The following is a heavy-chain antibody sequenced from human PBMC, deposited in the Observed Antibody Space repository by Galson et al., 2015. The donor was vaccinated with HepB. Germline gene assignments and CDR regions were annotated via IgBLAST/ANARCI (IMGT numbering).Heavy chain of an antibody. CDR1: GGSISSGGYY. J-gene: IGHJ6*03. V-gene: IGHV4-31*03. D-gene: IGHD3-16*01. CDR3: VGEGNSDPLGYYMDV. CDR2: IYYSGST. Sequence: QVQLQESGPGLVKPSQTLSLTCTVSGGSISSGGYYWSWIRQHPGKGLEWIGYIYYSGSTYYNPSLKSRVTISVDTSKNQFSLKLSSVTAADTAVYYCVGEGNSDPLGYYMDVWGKGTTVTVSS.